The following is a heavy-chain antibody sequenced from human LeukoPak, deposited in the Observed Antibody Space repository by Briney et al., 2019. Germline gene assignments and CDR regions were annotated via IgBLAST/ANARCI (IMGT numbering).Heavy chain of an antibody. D-gene: IGHD3-3*01. CDR1: GFTFSSYS. CDR3: ARAYYDFWSDAVDAFDI. J-gene: IGHJ3*02. CDR2: ISSSSSTI. V-gene: IGHV3-48*01. Sequence: PGGSLRLSCAASGFTFSSYSMNWVRQAPGKGLEWVSYISSSSSTIYYADSVKGRFTISRDNAKNSLYLQMNSLRAEDTAVYYCARAYYDFWSDAVDAFDIWGQGTMVTVSS.